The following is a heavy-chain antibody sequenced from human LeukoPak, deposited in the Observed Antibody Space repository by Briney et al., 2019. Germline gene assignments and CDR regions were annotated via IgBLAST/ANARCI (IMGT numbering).Heavy chain of an antibody. J-gene: IGHJ4*02. D-gene: IGHD3-10*01. CDR2: IYHSGST. V-gene: IGHV4-38-2*02. CDR3: AAITMVRGVITLALN. Sequence: PSETLSLTCTVSGYSISSGYYWGWIRQPPGKGLEWIGSIYHSGSTYYNPSLKSRVTISVDTSKNQFSLKLSSVTAADTAVYYCAAITMVRGVITLALNWGQGTLVTVSS. CDR1: GYSISSGYY.